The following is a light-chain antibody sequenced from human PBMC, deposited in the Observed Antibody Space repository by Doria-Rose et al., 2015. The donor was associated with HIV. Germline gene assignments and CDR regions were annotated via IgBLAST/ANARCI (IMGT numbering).Light chain of an antibody. CDR1: QRVKSSY. Sequence: EIVLTQSPGTLSLSPGERATLSCRASQRVKSSYLAWYQQKPGQAPRLLTYDASTRATVIPDRFSGSGSGTDFTLTISRLEPEDVAVYYCQQYGTSRGTFGQGTRLEIK. V-gene: IGKV3-20*01. J-gene: IGKJ5*01. CDR3: QQYGTSRGT. CDR2: DAS.